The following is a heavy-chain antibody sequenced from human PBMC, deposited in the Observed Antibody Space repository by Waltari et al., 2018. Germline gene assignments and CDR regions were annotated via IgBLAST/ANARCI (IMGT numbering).Heavy chain of an antibody. CDR3: ARTRIAARLHNWFDP. CDR1: GGSISSHY. Sequence: QVQLQESGPGLVKPSETLFLTCPVSGGSISSHYWSWIRQPPGKGLEWIGYIYYSGSTNYNPSLKSRVTISVDTSKNQFSLKLSSVTAADTAVYYCARTRIAARLHNWFDPWGQGTLVTVSS. CDR2: IYYSGST. D-gene: IGHD6-6*01. J-gene: IGHJ5*02. V-gene: IGHV4-59*11.